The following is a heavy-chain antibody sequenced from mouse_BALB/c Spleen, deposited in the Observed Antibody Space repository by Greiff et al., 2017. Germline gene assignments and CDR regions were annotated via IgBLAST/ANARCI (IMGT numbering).Heavy chain of an antibody. J-gene: IGHJ4*01. CDR3: TRWLLFSYAMDY. CDR1: GYTFTSYY. Sequence: VQLQQSGAELVKPGASVKLSCKASGYTFTSYYMYWVKQRPGQGLEWIGEINPSNGGTNFNEKFKSKATLTVDKSSSTAYMQLSSLTSEDSAVYYCTRWLLFSYAMDYWGQGTSVTVSS. V-gene: IGHV1S81*02. CDR2: INPSNGGT. D-gene: IGHD2-3*01.